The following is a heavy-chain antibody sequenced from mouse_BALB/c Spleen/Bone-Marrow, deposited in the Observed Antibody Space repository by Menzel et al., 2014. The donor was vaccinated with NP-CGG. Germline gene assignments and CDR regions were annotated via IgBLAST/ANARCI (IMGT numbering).Heavy chain of an antibody. V-gene: IGHV1-5*01. CDR3: TTLARNYFDY. CDR2: IYPGNSDT. Sequence: EVQLQESGTVLARPGASVKMSCKASGYTFTSNWMHWVKQRPGQGLEWIGTIYPGNSDTTYNQKFKGKAKLTAVTSTSTAYMELSSLTNEDSAVYYCTTLARNYFDYWGQGTTLTVSS. D-gene: IGHD3-1*01. J-gene: IGHJ2*01. CDR1: GYTFTSNW.